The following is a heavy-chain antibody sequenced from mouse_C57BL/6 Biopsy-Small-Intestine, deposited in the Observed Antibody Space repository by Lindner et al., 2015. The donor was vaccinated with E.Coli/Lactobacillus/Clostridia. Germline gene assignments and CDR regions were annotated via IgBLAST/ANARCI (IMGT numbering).Heavy chain of an antibody. CDR3: ARDYYGSSFWYFDI. CDR2: IYPRDGST. J-gene: IGHJ1*03. V-gene: IGHV1-85*01. Sequence: WIGWIYPRDGSTKYNERFKGKATSTVDTSASTAYMELHSLTSEDSAVYFCARDYYGSSFWYFDIWGTGTTVTVSS. D-gene: IGHD1-1*01.